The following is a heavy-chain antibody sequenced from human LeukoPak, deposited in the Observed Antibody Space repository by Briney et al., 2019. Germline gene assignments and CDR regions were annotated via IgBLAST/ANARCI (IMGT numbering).Heavy chain of an antibody. D-gene: IGHD6-19*01. CDR1: GYIFTNYD. J-gene: IGHJ1*01. Sequence: ASVTVSFKASGYIFTNYDINWVRQAPGQGLEWMGWMSPNSGNTGYAQKFQDRVTMTKNISIGTAYIELSRLRSDDTAMYYCARGLRSGRRYFMGLWGQGTRVTVSS. V-gene: IGHV1-8*01. CDR3: ARGLRSGRRYFMGL. CDR2: MSPNSGNT.